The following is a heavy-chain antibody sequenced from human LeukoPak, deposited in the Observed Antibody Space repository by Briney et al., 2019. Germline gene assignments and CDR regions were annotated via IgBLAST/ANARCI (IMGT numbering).Heavy chain of an antibody. D-gene: IGHD3-10*01. CDR2: ISAYNGNT. Sequence: EASVKVSCKASGYTFTSYGISWVRQAPGQGLEWMGWISAYNGNTNYAQKLQGRVTMTTDTSTSTAYMELRSLRSDDTAVYYCARAKLLWFGELLGYWGQGTLVTASS. V-gene: IGHV1-18*01. CDR3: ARAKLLWFGELLGY. CDR1: GYTFTSYG. J-gene: IGHJ4*02.